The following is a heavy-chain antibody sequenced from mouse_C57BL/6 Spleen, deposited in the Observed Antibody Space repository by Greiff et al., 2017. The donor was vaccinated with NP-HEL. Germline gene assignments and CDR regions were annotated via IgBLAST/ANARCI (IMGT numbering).Heavy chain of an antibody. D-gene: IGHD4-1*01. Sequence: VKLQESGAELVMPGASVKLSCKASGYTFTSYWMHWVKQRPGQGLEWIEEIDPSDSYTNYNQKFKGKSTLTVDKSSSTAYMQLSSLTSEDSAVYYCARERSGYYAMDYWGQGTSVTVSS. CDR3: ARERSGYYAMDY. J-gene: IGHJ4*01. CDR1: GYTFTSYW. CDR2: IDPSDSYT. V-gene: IGHV1-69*01.